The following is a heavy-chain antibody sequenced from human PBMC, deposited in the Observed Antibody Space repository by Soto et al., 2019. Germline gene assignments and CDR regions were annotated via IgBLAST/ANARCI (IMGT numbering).Heavy chain of an antibody. CDR2: ISYDGSNK. Sequence: GGSLRLSCAASGFSFSSYGMHWVRQAPGKGLEWVAVISYDGSNKYYADSVKGRFTISRDNSKNTLYLQMDGLRGEDTAVYRCARGTEITFIRGALDYWGQGTLVTVSS. D-gene: IGHD3-10*01. V-gene: IGHV3-30*03. CDR3: ARGTEITFIRGALDY. CDR1: GFSFSSYG. J-gene: IGHJ4*02.